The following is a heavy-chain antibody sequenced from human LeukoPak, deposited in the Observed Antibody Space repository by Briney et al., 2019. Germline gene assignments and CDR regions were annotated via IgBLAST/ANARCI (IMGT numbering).Heavy chain of an antibody. V-gene: IGHV3-23*01. D-gene: IGHD3/OR15-3a*01. CDR2: ITTGGDNT. CDR3: AKHWTRWAWAY. CDR1: GFTFSSYA. Sequence: WGSLRLSCAASGFTFSSYAMSWVRQAPGKGLEWVSSITTGGDNTYYADSVKGRFTISRDDSKNTLYLQMNSLKAEDTAVYYCAKHWTRWAWAYWGQGTLVSVSS. J-gene: IGHJ4*02.